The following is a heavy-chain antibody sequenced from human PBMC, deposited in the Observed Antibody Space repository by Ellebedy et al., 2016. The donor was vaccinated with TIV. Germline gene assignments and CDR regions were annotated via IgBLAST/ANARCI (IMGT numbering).Heavy chain of an antibody. CDR1: GGTFSSYA. CDR3: ASSAARRRDYYGMDV. CDR2: IIPILGIA. Sequence: AASVKVSCKASGGTFSSYAISWVRQAPGQGLEWMGRIIPILGIANYAQKFQGRVTITADKSTSTAYMELSSLRSDDTAVYYCASSAARRRDYYGMDVWGQGTTVTVSS. J-gene: IGHJ6*02. V-gene: IGHV1-69*04. D-gene: IGHD6-6*01.